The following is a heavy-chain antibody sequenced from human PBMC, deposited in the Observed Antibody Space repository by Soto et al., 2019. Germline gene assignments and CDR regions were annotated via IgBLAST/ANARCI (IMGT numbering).Heavy chain of an antibody. J-gene: IGHJ6*02. CDR1: GFTFSSYG. D-gene: IGHD3-22*01. CDR2: IWYDGSNK. CDR3: ARDYYDSSGPSKGMDV. V-gene: IGHV3-33*01. Sequence: QVQLVESGGSVVQPGRSLRLSCAASGFTFSSYGMYWVCQAPGKRLECVAVIWYDGSNKYYADSVKGRFTISRDNSKNTLYLQMNSLRAEDTAVYYCARDYYDSSGPSKGMDVWGQGTTVTVSS.